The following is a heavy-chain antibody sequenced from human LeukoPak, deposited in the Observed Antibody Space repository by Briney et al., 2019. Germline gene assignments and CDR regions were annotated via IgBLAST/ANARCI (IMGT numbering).Heavy chain of an antibody. D-gene: IGHD6-13*01. CDR3: VRGVSISSSWYNDI. CDR2: ISRGGSTT. Sequence: GGSLRLSCAVSGFTFSDYYMSWIRQAPGKGLEWVSYISRGGSTTYYADSVKGRFIISRDNAKNSLYLQMNSLRAEDAAVYYCVRGVSISSSWYNDIWGQGTMVTVSS. CDR1: GFTFSDYY. J-gene: IGHJ3*02. V-gene: IGHV3-11*01.